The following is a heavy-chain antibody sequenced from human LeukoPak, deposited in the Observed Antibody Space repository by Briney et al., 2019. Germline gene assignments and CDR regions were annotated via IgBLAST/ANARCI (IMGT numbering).Heavy chain of an antibody. CDR3: TRDLSGKGSGYYYYYMDV. CDR1: GFTFGDYA. V-gene: IGHV3-49*04. Sequence: GGSLRLSCTASGFTFGDYAMSWVRQAPGKGLEWVGFIRSKAYGGTTEYAASVKGRFTISRDDSKSIAYLQMNSLKTEDTAVYYCTRDLSGKGSGYYYYYMDVWGKGTTVTVSS. D-gene: IGHD1-26*01. J-gene: IGHJ6*03. CDR2: IRSKAYGGTT.